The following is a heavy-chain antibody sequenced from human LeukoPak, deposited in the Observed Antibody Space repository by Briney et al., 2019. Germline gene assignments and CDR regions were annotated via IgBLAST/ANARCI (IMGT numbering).Heavy chain of an antibody. J-gene: IGHJ4*02. Sequence: PSETLSLTCTVSGGSISSYYWSWIRQPPGKGLEWIGYIYYSGSTNYNPSLKSRVTISVDTSKNQFSLKLSSVTAADTAVYYCARQLLIAAAGTVDYWGQGTLVTVSS. CDR3: ARQLLIAAAGTVDY. D-gene: IGHD6-13*01. CDR1: GGSISSYY. CDR2: IYYSGST. V-gene: IGHV4-59*08.